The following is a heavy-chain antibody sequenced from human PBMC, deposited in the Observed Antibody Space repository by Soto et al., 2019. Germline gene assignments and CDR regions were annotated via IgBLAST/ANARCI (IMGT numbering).Heavy chain of an antibody. CDR2: ISYDGSNK. D-gene: IGHD5-12*01. Sequence: QVQLVESGGGVVQPGRSLRLSCAASGFTFSSYGMHWVRQAPGKGLEWVAVISYDGSNKYYADSVKGRFTISRDNSKNTLYLQMNSLRADDTAVYYCAKPGDIVGPPSPNFDYWGQGTLVTVSS. V-gene: IGHV3-30*18. CDR1: GFTFSSYG. J-gene: IGHJ4*02. CDR3: AKPGDIVGPPSPNFDY.